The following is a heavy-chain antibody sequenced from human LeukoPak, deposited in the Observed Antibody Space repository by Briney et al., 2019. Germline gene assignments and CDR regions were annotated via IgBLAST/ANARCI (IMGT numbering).Heavy chain of an antibody. D-gene: IGHD4-17*01. V-gene: IGHV3-23*01. CDR2: ISGSGGST. Sequence: GGSLRLSCAASGFSFSSYAMSWVRQAPGKGLEWVSAISGSGGSTYYADSVKGRFTISRDNSKNTLYLQMNSLRAEDTAVYYCAKLPYTVTLSNVDYWGQGTLVTVSS. CDR1: GFSFSSYA. J-gene: IGHJ4*02. CDR3: AKLPYTVTLSNVDY.